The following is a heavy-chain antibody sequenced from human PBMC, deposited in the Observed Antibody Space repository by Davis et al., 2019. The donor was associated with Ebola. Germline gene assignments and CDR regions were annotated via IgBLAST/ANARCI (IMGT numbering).Heavy chain of an antibody. J-gene: IGHJ3*02. V-gene: IGHV4-59*12. CDR3: ARDMDFGNDAFDI. Sequence: SETLSLTCTVSGGSISSYYWSWIRQPPGKGLEWIGYIYYSGSTNYNPSLKSRVTISVDKSKNQFSLKLSSVTAADTAVYYCARDMDFGNDAFDIWGQGTMVTVSS. CDR1: GGSISSYY. D-gene: IGHD3-10*01. CDR2: IYYSGST.